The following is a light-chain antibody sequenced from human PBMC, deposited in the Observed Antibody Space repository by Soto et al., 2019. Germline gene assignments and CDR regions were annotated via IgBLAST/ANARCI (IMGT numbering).Light chain of an antibody. V-gene: IGLV1-51*01. CDR2: DNN. CDR1: SSNIGNNY. CDR3: GTWDSSLSAPV. J-gene: IGLJ2*01. Sequence: QSVLTQPPSVSAAPGQKVTIYCSGSSSNIGNNYVSWYQQLPGTAPKLLIYDNNKRPSGIPDRFSGSKSGTSATLGITGLQTGDEAEYYCGTWDSSLSAPVFGGGTKVTVL.